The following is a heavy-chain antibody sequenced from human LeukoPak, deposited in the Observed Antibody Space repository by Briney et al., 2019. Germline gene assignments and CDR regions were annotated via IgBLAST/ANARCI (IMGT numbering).Heavy chain of an antibody. Sequence: PGGSLRLSCAASGFTFSSYAMSWVRQAPGKGLEWVSAISGSGGSTYYADSVKGRFTISRDNSKNTLYLQMNSLRAEDTAVYYCARSGSYYYYFDYWGQGTLVTVSS. CDR3: ARSGSYYYYFDY. V-gene: IGHV3-23*01. J-gene: IGHJ4*02. D-gene: IGHD1-26*01. CDR1: GFTFSSYA. CDR2: ISGSGGST.